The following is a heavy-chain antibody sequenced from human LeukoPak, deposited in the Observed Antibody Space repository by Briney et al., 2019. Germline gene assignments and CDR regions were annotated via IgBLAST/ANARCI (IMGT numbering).Heavy chain of an antibody. Sequence: VQPGGSLRLSCAASGFTFSSYAMNWVRQAPGKGLEWVSYISSSGSTIYYADSVKGRFTISRDNAKNSLYLQMSSLRDEDTAVYYCAMSTFGGVNFDYWGQGTLVTVSS. CDR3: AMSTFGGVNFDY. V-gene: IGHV3-48*03. J-gene: IGHJ4*02. CDR1: GFTFSSYA. CDR2: ISSSGSTI. D-gene: IGHD3-16*01.